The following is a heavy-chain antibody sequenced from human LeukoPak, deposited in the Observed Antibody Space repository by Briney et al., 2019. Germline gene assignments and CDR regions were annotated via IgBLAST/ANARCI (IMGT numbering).Heavy chain of an antibody. CDR1: GDSVSSSSDA. D-gene: IGHD1/OR15-1a*01. J-gene: IGHJ3*02. CDR3: ARGRNNAFDI. V-gene: IGHV6-1*01. CDR2: TCYRSN. Sequence: SQTLSLTCAISGDSVSSSSDAWNWIRQSPSRGLEWLGRTCYRSNDYAVSVKSRMTINADTSKNQVSLQLSSVTPEDTAVYYCARGRNNAFDIWGQGTMVTVSS.